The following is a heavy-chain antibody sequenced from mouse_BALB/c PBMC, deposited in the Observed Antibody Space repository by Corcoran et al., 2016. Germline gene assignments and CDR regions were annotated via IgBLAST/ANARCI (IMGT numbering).Heavy chain of an antibody. CDR3: DGDGYYYAMDY. V-gene: IGHV14-3*02. Sequence: EVHLQQSGAELVKPGATVKLTCIASGLNLRDTYMHWVKQRPEQGLEWIGRIDPANGNTKYDPKFQGKATITADTSSNTAYLQLSSLTAEDTAVYYCDGDGYYYAMDYCGQGTSVTVSS. J-gene: IGHJ4*01. CDR2: IDPANGNT. CDR1: GLNLRDTY. D-gene: IGHD2-3*01.